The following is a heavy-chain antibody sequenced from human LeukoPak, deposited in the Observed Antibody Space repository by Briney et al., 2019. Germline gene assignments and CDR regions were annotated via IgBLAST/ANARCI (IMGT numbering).Heavy chain of an antibody. D-gene: IGHD3-16*01. J-gene: IGHJ4*02. CDR3: ARLPGGVVMNAAVY. CDR2: ISRSGSSI. V-gene: IGHV3-48*01. Sequence: HPGGSLRLSCAASGFTFDDYGMSWVRQAPGKGLEWVSYISRSGSSIYYADSVKGRVTMSRDNSKNSLYLQMGSLRAEDTAMYYCARLPGGVVMNAAVYWGQGTLVTVSS. CDR1: GFTFDDYG.